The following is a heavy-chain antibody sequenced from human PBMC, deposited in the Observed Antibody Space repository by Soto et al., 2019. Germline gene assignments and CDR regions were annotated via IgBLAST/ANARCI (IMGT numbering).Heavy chain of an antibody. Sequence: QLVESGGGLVQPGRSLRLSCAASGFTFDDYAMHWVRQAPGKGLEWIGYIYYSGSTYYNPSLKSRVTISVDTSKNQFSLKLSSVTAADTAVYYCARDPPSGPFDYWGQGTLVTVSS. V-gene: IGHV4-30-2*05. CDR2: IYYSGST. D-gene: IGHD2-8*02. CDR1: GFTFDDYA. J-gene: IGHJ4*02. CDR3: ARDPPSGPFDY.